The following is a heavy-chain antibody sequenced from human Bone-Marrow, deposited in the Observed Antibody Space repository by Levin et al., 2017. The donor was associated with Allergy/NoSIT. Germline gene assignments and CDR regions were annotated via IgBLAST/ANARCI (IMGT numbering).Heavy chain of an antibody. Sequence: GGSLRLSCAASGFTFSSYEMNWVRQAPGKGLEWVSYISSSGSTIYYADSVKGRFTISRDNAKNSLYLQMNSLRAEDTAVYYCARGSRTKRVAHNYYYYYYMDVWGKGTTVTVS. D-gene: IGHD2-8*01. CDR1: GFTFSSYE. CDR2: ISSSGSTI. J-gene: IGHJ6*03. CDR3: ARGSRTKRVAHNYYYYYYMDV. V-gene: IGHV3-48*03.